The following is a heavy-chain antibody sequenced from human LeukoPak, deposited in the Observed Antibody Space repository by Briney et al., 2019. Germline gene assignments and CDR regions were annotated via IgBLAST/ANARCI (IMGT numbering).Heavy chain of an antibody. CDR3: ARVRVPGYSYGYYYYGMDV. J-gene: IGHJ6*02. Sequence: SVKVSFTASGGTFSSYAISWVRQAPGQGLEWMGGIIPIFGTANYAQKFQGRVTITADESTSTAYMELSSLRSEDTAVYYCARVRVPGYSYGYYYYGMDVWGQGTTVTVSS. D-gene: IGHD5-18*01. CDR1: GGTFSSYA. CDR2: IIPIFGTA. V-gene: IGHV1-69*13.